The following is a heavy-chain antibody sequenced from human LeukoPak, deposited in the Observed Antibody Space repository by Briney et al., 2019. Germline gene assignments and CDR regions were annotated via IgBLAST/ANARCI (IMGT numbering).Heavy chain of an antibody. Sequence: PSETLSLTCTVSGGSISSYYWSWIRQPPGKGLEWIGSIYYSGSTYYNPSLKSRVTISVDTSKNQFSLKLSSVTAADTAVYYCARGRGWNYFWDGRRNWFDPWGQGTLVTVSS. D-gene: IGHD1-7*01. CDR3: ARGRGWNYFWDGRRNWFDP. J-gene: IGHJ5*02. V-gene: IGHV4-39*07. CDR2: IYYSGST. CDR1: GGSISSYY.